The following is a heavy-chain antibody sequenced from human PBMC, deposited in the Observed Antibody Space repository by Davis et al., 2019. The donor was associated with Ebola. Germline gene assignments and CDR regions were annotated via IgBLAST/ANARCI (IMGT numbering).Heavy chain of an antibody. CDR1: GGTFSSYA. CDR3: ARDSLMGATAY. D-gene: IGHD1-26*01. Sequence: SVKVSCKASGGTFSSYAISWVRQAPGQGLEWMGRIIPILGIANYAQKFQGRVTITRDTSASTAYMELSSLRSDDTAVYYCARDSLMGATAYWGQGTLVTVSS. V-gene: IGHV1-69*04. J-gene: IGHJ4*02. CDR2: IIPILGIA.